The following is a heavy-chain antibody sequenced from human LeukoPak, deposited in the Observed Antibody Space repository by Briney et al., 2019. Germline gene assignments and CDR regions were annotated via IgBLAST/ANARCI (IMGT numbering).Heavy chain of an antibody. D-gene: IGHD5-12*01. CDR2: ISGSSTYT. V-gene: IGHV3-21*01. CDR1: GFTFSSYT. CDR3: ARVRDLYRDY. Sequence: NPGGSLRLSCAASGFTFSSYTMNWVRQAPGKGPEWVSSISGSSTYTFYADSVMGRFTISRDNAKNSLYLHMSSLRAEDTAVYYCARVRDLYRDYWGQGILVTVSS. J-gene: IGHJ4*02.